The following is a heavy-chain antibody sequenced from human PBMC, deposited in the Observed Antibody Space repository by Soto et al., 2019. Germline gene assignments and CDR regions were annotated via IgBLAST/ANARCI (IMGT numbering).Heavy chain of an antibody. J-gene: IGHJ4*02. V-gene: IGHV1-3*01. CDR1: GYTFTSYA. CDR2: INAGNGNT. D-gene: IGHD4-17*01. Sequence: ASVKVSCKASGYTFTSYAMHWVRQAPGQRLEWMGWINAGNGNTKYSQKFQGRVTITRDTSASTAYMELSSLRSEDTAVYYCARDPGRYGDYRYYFVYWGQGTLVTVSS. CDR3: ARDPGRYGDYRYYFVY.